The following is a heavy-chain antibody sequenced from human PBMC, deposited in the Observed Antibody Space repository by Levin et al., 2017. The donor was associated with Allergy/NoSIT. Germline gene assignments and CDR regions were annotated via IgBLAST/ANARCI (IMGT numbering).Heavy chain of an antibody. CDR1: GGSISSSSYY. CDR2: IYYSGST. D-gene: IGHD3-9*01. Sequence: PSETLSLTCTVSGGSISSSSYYWGWIRQPPGKGLEWIGSIYYSGSTYYNPSLKSRVTISVDTSKNQFSLKLSSVTAADTAVYYCARRGYYDILTGYYSLAQGFDYWGQGTLVTVSS. CDR3: ARRGYYDILTGYYSLAQGFDY. J-gene: IGHJ4*02. V-gene: IGHV4-39*01.